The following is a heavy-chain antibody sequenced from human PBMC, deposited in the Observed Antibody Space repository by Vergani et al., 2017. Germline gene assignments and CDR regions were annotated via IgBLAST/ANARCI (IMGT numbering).Heavy chain of an antibody. CDR1: GFTFSDYY. Sequence: QVQLVESGGGLVKPGGSLRLSCAASGFTFSDYYMSWIRQAPGKGLEWVSYISSSGSTIYYADSVKSRFTISRDNAKNSLYLQMNSLRAEDTAVYYCARAGLYYDILTGYYSDYYMDVWGKGTTVTVSS. CDR3: ARAGLYYDILTGYYSDYYMDV. CDR2: ISSSGSTI. D-gene: IGHD3-9*01. V-gene: IGHV3-11*01. J-gene: IGHJ6*03.